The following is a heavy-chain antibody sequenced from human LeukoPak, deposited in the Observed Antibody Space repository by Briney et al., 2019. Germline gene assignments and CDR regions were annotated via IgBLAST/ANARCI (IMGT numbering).Heavy chain of an antibody. CDR1: GFTVSSNY. CDR3: ARLNFGDDY. J-gene: IGHJ4*02. Sequence: PGGSLRLSCAASGFTVSSNYINWVRQAPGKGLEWVSLIYGSTSADYADSVKGRFTISRDTSMNTVYLQMSSLRAEDTAVYYCARLNFGDDYWGQGTLVTVSS. V-gene: IGHV3-66*01. D-gene: IGHD4-17*01. CDR2: IYGSTSA.